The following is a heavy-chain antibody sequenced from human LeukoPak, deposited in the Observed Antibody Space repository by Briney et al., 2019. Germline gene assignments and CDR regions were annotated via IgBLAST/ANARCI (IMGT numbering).Heavy chain of an antibody. D-gene: IGHD2-2*01. CDR3: ARIYCSSTNCDRLNAFDI. V-gene: IGHV3-7*01. Sequence: PGGSLRLSCVASGFTLRYYWMSWVRQAPGKGLEWVANIKQDGSEKYYLDSVKGRFTISRDNAENSLFLQMNSLRVEDTAVYYCARIYCSSTNCDRLNAFDIWGQGTMVTGSS. J-gene: IGHJ3*02. CDR1: GFTLRYYW. CDR2: IKQDGSEK.